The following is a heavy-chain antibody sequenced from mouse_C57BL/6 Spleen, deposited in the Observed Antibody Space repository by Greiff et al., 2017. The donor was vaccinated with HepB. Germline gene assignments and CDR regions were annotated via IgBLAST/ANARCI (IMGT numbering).Heavy chain of an antibody. D-gene: IGHD4-1*01. CDR1: GYTFTSYW. CDR3: ASVKLGFDY. Sequence: QVQLKQPGAELVKPGASVKLSCKASGYTFTSYWMQWVKQRPGQGLEWIGEIDPSDSYTNYNQKFKGKATLTVDTSSSTAYMQLSSLTSEDSAVYYCASVKLGFDYWGQGTTLTVSS. J-gene: IGHJ2*01. CDR2: IDPSDSYT. V-gene: IGHV1-50*01.